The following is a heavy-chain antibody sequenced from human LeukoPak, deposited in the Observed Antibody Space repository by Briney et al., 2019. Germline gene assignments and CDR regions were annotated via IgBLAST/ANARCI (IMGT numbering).Heavy chain of an antibody. CDR3: ARLSPGDHGYNVIYYFDY. Sequence: SETLSLICTDSAGSTSGYYWSCIRQPPGRGREGTVNIYYSGSTNYNPSLKIRVTMSVDTSKNQFSLKLSSVTATDSSAYYCARLSPGDHGYNVIYYFDYWGQGTLVTVSS. CDR1: AGSTSGYY. CDR2: IYYSGST. J-gene: IGHJ4*02. V-gene: IGHV4-59*01. D-gene: IGHD5-24*01.